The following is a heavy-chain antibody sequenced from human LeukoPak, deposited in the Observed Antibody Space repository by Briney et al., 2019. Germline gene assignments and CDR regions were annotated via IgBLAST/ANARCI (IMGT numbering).Heavy chain of an antibody. V-gene: IGHV4-59*01. Sequence: SETLSLTCTVSGGSISSYYWSWIRQPPGKGLEWIGYIYYSGSTNYNPSLKSRVTISVDTSKNQFSLKLSSVTAADTAVYYCARLPLYIAAAAAVWGQGTLVTVSS. D-gene: IGHD6-13*01. J-gene: IGHJ4*02. CDR2: IYYSGST. CDR3: ARLPLYIAAAAAV. CDR1: GGSISSYY.